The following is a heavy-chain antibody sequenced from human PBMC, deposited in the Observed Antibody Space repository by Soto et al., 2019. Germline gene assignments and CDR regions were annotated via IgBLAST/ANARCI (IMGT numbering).Heavy chain of an antibody. CDR3: TRDRGFDM. Sequence: EVQLVESGGGLIQPGGSLRLSCAASGFNVSSNYMSWVRQAPGKGLEWVSIIHTGGDTHYADSVKGRFTISSDNSKNTVYLLMTRLRAEDTAVYYCTRDRGFDMWGQGTTVHVSS. CDR2: IHTGGDT. J-gene: IGHJ3*02. V-gene: IGHV3-53*01. CDR1: GFNVSSNY.